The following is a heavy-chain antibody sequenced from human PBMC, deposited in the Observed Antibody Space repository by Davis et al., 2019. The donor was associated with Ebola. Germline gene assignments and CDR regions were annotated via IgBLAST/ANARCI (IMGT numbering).Heavy chain of an antibody. CDR3: ARAAYYDFWSGYYYYMDV. CDR1: GFTFSSYS. Sequence: GGSLRLSCAASGFTFSSYSMNWVRQAPGKGLEWVSYISSSSSYIYYADSVKGRFTISRDNAKNSLYLQMNSLRAEDTAVYYCARAAYYDFWSGYYYYMDVWGKGTTVTVSS. V-gene: IGHV3-21*05. CDR2: ISSSSSYI. J-gene: IGHJ6*03. D-gene: IGHD3-3*01.